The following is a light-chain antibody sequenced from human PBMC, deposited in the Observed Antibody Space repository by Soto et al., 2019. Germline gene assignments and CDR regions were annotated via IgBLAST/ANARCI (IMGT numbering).Light chain of an antibody. V-gene: IGKV1-39*01. CDR3: QQSLGIPYT. Sequence: DIQMTQSPSALSASVGDRVTITCRASQTISTYLNWYQQKPGKPPKLLIYAASTLQSGVPSRFSGSGSGTDFTLTISSLQPEDFATYYCQQSLGIPYTFGQGTRLEIK. J-gene: IGKJ2*01. CDR1: QTISTY. CDR2: AAS.